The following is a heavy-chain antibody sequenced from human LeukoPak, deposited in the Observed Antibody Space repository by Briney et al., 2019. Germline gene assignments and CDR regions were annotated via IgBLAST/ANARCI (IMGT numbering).Heavy chain of an antibody. J-gene: IGHJ4*02. CDR1: GYTFTSYY. CDR2: INPSGGST. Sequence: ASVKVSCKASGYTFTSYYMHWVRQAPGQGLEWMGIINPSGGSTSYAQKFQGRVTMTRDMSTSTVYMELSSLRSEDTAVYYCARADCSSTSCYGPFDYWGQGTLVTVSS. V-gene: IGHV1-46*01. CDR3: ARADCSSTSCYGPFDY. D-gene: IGHD2-2*01.